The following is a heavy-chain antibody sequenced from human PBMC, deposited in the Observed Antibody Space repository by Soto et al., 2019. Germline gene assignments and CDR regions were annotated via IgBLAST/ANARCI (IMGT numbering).Heavy chain of an antibody. CDR3: VRDGYSYGEYQYYFDY. CDR2: ISYDGSNK. D-gene: IGHD5-18*01. CDR1: GFTFSSYA. V-gene: IGHV3-30-3*01. J-gene: IGHJ4*02. Sequence: PGGSLRLSCAASGFTFSSYAMHWVRQAPGKGLEWVAVISYDGSNKYYADSVKGRFTISRDNSKNTLYLQMNSLRAEDTAVYYCVRDGYSYGEYQYYFDYWGQGTLVTVSS.